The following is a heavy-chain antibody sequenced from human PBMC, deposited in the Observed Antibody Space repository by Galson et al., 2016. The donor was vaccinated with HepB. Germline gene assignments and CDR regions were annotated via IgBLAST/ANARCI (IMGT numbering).Heavy chain of an antibody. D-gene: IGHD5-12*01. CDR1: GFTFTNYA. V-gene: IGHV3-23*01. CDR2: SGGST. J-gene: IGHJ4*02. CDR3: ARDSSSSPITFFDY. Sequence: SLRLSCAASGFTFTNYAMSWVRQAPGKGLEWVSASGGSTFYADSVKGRFTISRDNPTNTLHLQMDSLRAEDTAVYYCARDSSSSPITFFDYWGQGTLVTVSS.